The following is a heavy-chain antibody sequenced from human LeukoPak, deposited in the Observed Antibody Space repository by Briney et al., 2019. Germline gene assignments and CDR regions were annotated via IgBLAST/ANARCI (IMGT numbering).Heavy chain of an antibody. J-gene: IGHJ3*02. Sequence: SETLSLTCTVSGGSISSGDYYWSRIRQPPRKGLEWIGYIYYSGNTYYNPSLKSRVTISVDTSKNQFSLKLSSVTAADTAVYYCARVYWNYAFDIWGQGTMVTVSS. CDR3: ARVYWNYAFDI. CDR2: IYYSGNT. CDR1: GGSISSGDYY. V-gene: IGHV4-30-4*08. D-gene: IGHD1-7*01.